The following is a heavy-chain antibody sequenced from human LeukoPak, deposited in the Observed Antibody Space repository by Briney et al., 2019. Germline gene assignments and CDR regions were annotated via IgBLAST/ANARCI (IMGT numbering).Heavy chain of an antibody. CDR2: INPSGGST. D-gene: IGHD4-11*01. CDR3: ARVPESYSNYGLNDY. Sequence: ASVKVSCKASGYTFTSYYMHWVRQAPGQGLEWMGIINPSGGSTSYAQKFQGRVTMTRDMSTSTVYMELSSLRSEDTAVYYCARVPESYSNYGLNDYWGQGTLVTVSS. CDR1: GYTFTSYY. J-gene: IGHJ4*02. V-gene: IGHV1-46*01.